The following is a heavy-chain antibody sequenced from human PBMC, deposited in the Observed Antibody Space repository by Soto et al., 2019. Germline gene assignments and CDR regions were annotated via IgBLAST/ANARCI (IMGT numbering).Heavy chain of an antibody. Sequence: QVQLVQSGAEVKKPGASVKVPCKASGYTFSNYGITWVRQAPGQGLEWMGWISAYNGNTNFGQKFQDRVTMTRDTSTRTAYMELRSLRSDDTAVYYCSKDQLGSTTNDFWGQGTLVTVSS. J-gene: IGHJ4*02. V-gene: IGHV1-18*04. CDR1: GYTFSNYG. CDR3: SKDQLGSTTNDF. D-gene: IGHD4-17*01. CDR2: ISAYNGNT.